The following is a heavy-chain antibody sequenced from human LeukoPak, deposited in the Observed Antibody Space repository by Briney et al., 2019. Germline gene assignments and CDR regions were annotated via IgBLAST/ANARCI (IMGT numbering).Heavy chain of an antibody. J-gene: IGHJ4*02. V-gene: IGHV3-48*03. CDR3: AREAAGRSEDDY. CDR1: GFTFSSYE. D-gene: IGHD6-19*01. CDR2: ISSSGSTI. Sequence: GGSLRLSCAASGFTFSSYEMNWVRQAPGKGLEWVSYISSSGSTIYYADSVKGRFAISRDNAKNSLYLQMNSLRAEDTAVYYCAREAAGRSEDDYWGQGTLVTVSS.